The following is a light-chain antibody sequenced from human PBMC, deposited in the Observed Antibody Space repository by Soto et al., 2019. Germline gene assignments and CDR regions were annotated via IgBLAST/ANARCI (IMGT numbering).Light chain of an antibody. V-gene: IGLV1-44*01. CDR3: AAWDNRLRVRV. CDR2: GSS. Sequence: SVLIQPPSVSGTPGQRVTISCSGSSSNIGGDTVSWFQLLPGTAPKLLIYGSSQRPSGVPDRFSGSKSGTSASLAISGLRSEDEADYYCAAWDNRLRVRVFGGGTKVTVL. CDR1: SSNIGGDT. J-gene: IGLJ3*02.